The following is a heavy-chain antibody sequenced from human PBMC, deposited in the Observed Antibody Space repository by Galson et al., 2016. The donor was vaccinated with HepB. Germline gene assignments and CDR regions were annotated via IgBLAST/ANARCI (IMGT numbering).Heavy chain of an antibody. J-gene: IGHJ4*02. V-gene: IGHV3-23*01. CDR1: GFTFTFYA. D-gene: IGHD3-10*01. CDR3: AKYSGWGTRNFDY. Sequence: SLRLSCAASGFTFTFYAMTWVRQAPGTGLEWLSSIAGIRGGIYYAESVKGRFAISRDNSKNTLYLEMNTLRAEDTAVYYCAKYSGWGTRNFDYWGQGTLVTVSS. CDR2: IAGIRGGI.